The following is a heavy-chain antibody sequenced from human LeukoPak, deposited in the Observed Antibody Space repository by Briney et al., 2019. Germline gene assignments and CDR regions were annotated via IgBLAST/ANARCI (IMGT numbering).Heavy chain of an antibody. V-gene: IGHV1-69*01. D-gene: IGHD4-23*01. Sequence: SVKVSCKASGGTFSSYAISWVRQAPGQGLEWMGGIIPIFGTANYAQKFQGRVTITADESTSTAYMELSSLRSEDTAVYYCARPTYGGNSNWYFDLWGRGTLVTVSS. CDR3: ARPTYGGNSNWYFDL. J-gene: IGHJ2*01. CDR2: IIPIFGTA. CDR1: GGTFSSYA.